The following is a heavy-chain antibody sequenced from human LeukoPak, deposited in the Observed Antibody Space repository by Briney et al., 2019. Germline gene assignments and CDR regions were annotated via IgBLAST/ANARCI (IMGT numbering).Heavy chain of an antibody. CDR2: ISSSGSTI. D-gene: IGHD3-16*01. V-gene: IGHV3-48*03. Sequence: PGGSLRLSCAASGFTFSSYEMNWVRQAPGKGLEWVSYISSSGSTIYYADSVKGRFTISRDNSKNTLYLQMNSLRAEDTAVYYCAKGGVELDYWGQGTLVTVSS. CDR1: GFTFSSYE. CDR3: AKGGVELDY. J-gene: IGHJ4*02.